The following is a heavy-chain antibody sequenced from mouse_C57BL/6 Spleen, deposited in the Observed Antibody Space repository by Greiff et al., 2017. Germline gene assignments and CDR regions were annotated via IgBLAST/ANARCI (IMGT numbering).Heavy chain of an antibody. CDR1: GYTFTSYW. CDR2: IDPSDSYT. D-gene: IGHD1-1*01. Sequence: QVQLQQPGAELVRPGTSVKLSCKASGYTFTSYWMHWVNQRPGQGLEWIGVIDPSDSYTNYNQKFKGKATLTVDTSSSTAYMQLSSLTSEDSAVYYCARRYYGSSQYAMDYWGQGTSVTVSS. V-gene: IGHV1-59*01. CDR3: ARRYYGSSQYAMDY. J-gene: IGHJ4*01.